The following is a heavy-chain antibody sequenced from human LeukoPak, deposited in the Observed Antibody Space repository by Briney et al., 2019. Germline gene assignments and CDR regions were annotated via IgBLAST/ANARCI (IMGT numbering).Heavy chain of an antibody. J-gene: IGHJ4*02. CDR2: INPNSGGT. D-gene: IGHD2-8*02. V-gene: IGHV1-2*02. CDR3: ARDLGGVADYFDY. Sequence: ASVTVSCKASGYTFTGYYMHWVRQAPGQGLEWVGWINPNSGGTNYAQKFQGRVTMTRDTSISTAYMELSRLRSDDTAVYYCARDLGGVADYFDYWGQGTLVTVSS. CDR1: GYTFTGYY.